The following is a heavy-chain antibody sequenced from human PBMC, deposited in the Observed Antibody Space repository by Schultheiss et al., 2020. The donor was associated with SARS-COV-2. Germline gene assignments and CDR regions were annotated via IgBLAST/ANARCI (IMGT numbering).Heavy chain of an antibody. CDR2: MNPNSGNT. Sequence: ASVKVSCKASGYTFTSYDINWVRQATGQGLEWMGWMNPNSGNTGYAQKFQGRVTMTRNTSISTAYMELSSLTSEDTAVYYCGRGPEGCSSTSCYAGGDGMDVWGQGTTVTVSS. CDR1: GYTFTSYD. D-gene: IGHD2-2*01. J-gene: IGHJ6*02. CDR3: GRGPEGCSSTSCYAGGDGMDV. V-gene: IGHV1-8*01.